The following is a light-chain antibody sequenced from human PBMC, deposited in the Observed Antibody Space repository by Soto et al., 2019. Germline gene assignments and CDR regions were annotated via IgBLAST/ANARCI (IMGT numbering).Light chain of an antibody. CDR3: QQYNSYWT. Sequence: DILMTQSPSTLSASVGDRVTITCRASQSISSWLAWYQQKPGKAPKLLIYKASSLESGVPSRFSGRGSGTESTLTISSLQPDDFATYYCQQYNSYWTFGQGTKVEI. J-gene: IGKJ1*01. CDR1: QSISSW. V-gene: IGKV1-5*03. CDR2: KAS.